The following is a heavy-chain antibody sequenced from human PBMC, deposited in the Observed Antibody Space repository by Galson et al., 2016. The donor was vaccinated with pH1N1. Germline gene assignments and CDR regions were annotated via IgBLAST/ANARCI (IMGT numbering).Heavy chain of an antibody. CDR2: ISAYDGHT. CDR1: GYTFINYG. J-gene: IGHJ3*02. D-gene: IGHD3-10*01. CDR3: ARDRGVFDI. Sequence: QSGAEVKKPGASVKVSCKASGYTFINYGIAWVRQAPGQGPEWMGCISAYDGHTDYAQNFQGRVAMTIDTSTSTANMELRSLRSDDTAVYYCARDRGVFDIWGQGTRVTVSS. V-gene: IGHV1-18*01.